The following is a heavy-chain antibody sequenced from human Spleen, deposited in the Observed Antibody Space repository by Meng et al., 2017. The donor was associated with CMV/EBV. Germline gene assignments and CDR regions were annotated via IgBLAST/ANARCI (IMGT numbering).Heavy chain of an antibody. CDR3: ARGGSSSWYSIWFDP. Sequence: GGSLRLSCVASGFTFSSYSMNWVRQAPGKGLEWISYIRSSGSTIYYADSVKGRITISRDNAKNSLYLQINSLRAEDTAVYYCARGGSSSWYSIWFDPWGQGTLVTVSS. J-gene: IGHJ5*02. CDR2: IRSSGSTI. V-gene: IGHV3-48*04. D-gene: IGHD6-13*01. CDR1: GFTFSSYS.